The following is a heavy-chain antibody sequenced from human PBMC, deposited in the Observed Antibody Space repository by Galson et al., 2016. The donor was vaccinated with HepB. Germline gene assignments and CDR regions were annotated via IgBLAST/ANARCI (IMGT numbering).Heavy chain of an antibody. D-gene: IGHD3-3*01. CDR1: GFTFSTNA. CDR2: IGSSGGDP. CDR3: AKDLYYWSAMDH. Sequence: SLRLSCAASGFTFSTNAMSWVRQLPGKGLEWVAGIGSSGGDPHYADPVKGRFTTSRDNSNNIVYLQMNSLRAEDTAVYYCAKDLYYWSAMDHWGQGSLVTVSS. V-gene: IGHV3-23*01. J-gene: IGHJ4*02.